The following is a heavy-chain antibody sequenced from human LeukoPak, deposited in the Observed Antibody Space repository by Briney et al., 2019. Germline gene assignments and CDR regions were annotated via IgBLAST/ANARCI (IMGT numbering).Heavy chain of an antibody. J-gene: IGHJ4*02. CDR3: ARMKDCGGDCYSVDY. CDR1: GGSISSYY. Sequence: SETLSLTCTVSGGSISSYYWSWIRQPAGKGLEWNGRIYTSGSTNYNPSLKSRVTMSVDTSKNQFSLKLTSVTAADTAVYYCARMKDCGGDCYSVDYWGQGTLVTVSS. CDR2: IYTSGST. D-gene: IGHD2-21*02. V-gene: IGHV4-4*07.